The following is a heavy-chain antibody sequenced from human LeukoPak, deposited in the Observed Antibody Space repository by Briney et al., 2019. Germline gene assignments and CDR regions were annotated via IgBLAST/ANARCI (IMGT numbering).Heavy chain of an antibody. J-gene: IGHJ4*02. D-gene: IGHD6-19*01. CDR3: AAPISGYSSGWYDY. CDR1: GFTVSHNY. V-gene: IGHV3-21*01. Sequence: GGSLRLSCAASGFTVSHNYMSWVRQAPGKGLEWVSSISSSSSYIYYADSVKGRFTISRDNAKNSLYLQMNSLRAEDTAVYYCAAPISGYSSGWYDYWGQGTLVTVSS. CDR2: ISSSSSYI.